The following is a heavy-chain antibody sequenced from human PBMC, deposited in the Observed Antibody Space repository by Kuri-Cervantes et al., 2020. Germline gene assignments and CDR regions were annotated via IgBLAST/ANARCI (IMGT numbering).Heavy chain of an antibody. CDR2: INPSGGST. J-gene: IGHJ6*02. CDR3: ARDLRTTVTSYYGMDV. V-gene: IGHV1-46*01. CDR1: GYTFTGYY. D-gene: IGHD4-17*01. Sequence: ASVKVSCKASGYTFTGYYMHWVRQAPGQGLEWMGIINPSGGSTSYAQKFQGRVTMTRDTSTSTVYMELSSLRSEDTAVYYCARDLRTTVTSYYGMDVWGQGTTVTVSS.